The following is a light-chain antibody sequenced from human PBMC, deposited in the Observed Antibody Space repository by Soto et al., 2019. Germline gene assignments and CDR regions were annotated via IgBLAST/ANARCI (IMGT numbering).Light chain of an antibody. CDR2: GAS. CDR3: QVYGRAPWT. Sequence: EIVMTQSPATLSLSPGERATLSCRASQSVSSYLAWYQQKPGQAPRLLIYGASSRATGIPDRVSGSGSGTDFTLTISRLEPEDFAVYYCQVYGRAPWTFGQGTKVDIK. V-gene: IGKV3-20*01. CDR1: QSVSSY. J-gene: IGKJ1*01.